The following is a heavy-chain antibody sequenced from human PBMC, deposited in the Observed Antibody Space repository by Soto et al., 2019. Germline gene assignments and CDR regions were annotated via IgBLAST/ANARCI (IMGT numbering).Heavy chain of an antibody. CDR1: GDSVSSNSAA. V-gene: IGHV6-1*01. J-gene: IGHJ6*02. CDR2: TYYRSKWYS. Sequence: GDSVSSNSAAWNWIRQSPSRGLEWLGRTYYRSKWYSDFALSVKSRITINPDTSKNQFSLHLNSVTPEDTAVYFCARDQDEGASAYPTYYYDGMDVWGQGTTVSVYS. CDR3: ARDQDEGASAYPTYYYDGMDV. D-gene: IGHD1-26*01.